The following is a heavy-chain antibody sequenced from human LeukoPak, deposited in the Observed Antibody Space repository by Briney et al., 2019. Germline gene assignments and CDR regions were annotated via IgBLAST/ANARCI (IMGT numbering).Heavy chain of an antibody. D-gene: IGHD2-2*01. J-gene: IGHJ4*02. CDR1: GYSISSGYY. CDR3: ASTLDIVVVPAAEAFDY. CDR2: IYHSGST. V-gene: IGHV4-38-2*02. Sequence: SETLSLTRTVSGYSISSGYYWGWIRQPPGKGLEWIGSIYHSGSTYYNPSLKSRVTISVDTSKNQFSLKLSSVTAADTAVYYCASTLDIVVVPAAEAFDYWGQGTLVTVSS.